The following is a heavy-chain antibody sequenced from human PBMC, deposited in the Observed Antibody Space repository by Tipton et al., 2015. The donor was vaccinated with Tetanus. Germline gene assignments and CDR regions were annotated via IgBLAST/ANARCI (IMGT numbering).Heavy chain of an antibody. Sequence: RSLRLSCAASGFSFASYGMHWVRQAPGKGLEWMATIFDDGSNTYYADSVKGRYTISRDNSKNMLYLEMNSPRAKDTAIYYCAKGKGIFSSDWRHYFDSWGQGTLVNVSA. CDR2: IFDDGSNT. V-gene: IGHV3-33*06. CDR1: GFSFASYG. D-gene: IGHD6-19*01. CDR3: AKGKGIFSSDWRHYFDS. J-gene: IGHJ4*02.